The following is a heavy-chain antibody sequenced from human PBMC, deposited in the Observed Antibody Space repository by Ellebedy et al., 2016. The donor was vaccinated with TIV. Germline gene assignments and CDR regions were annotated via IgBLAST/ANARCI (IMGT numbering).Heavy chain of an antibody. V-gene: IGHV3-30*18. D-gene: IGHD5-24*01. CDR2: LLYAGTDE. J-gene: IGHJ4*02. CDR1: GFSLSTYG. CDR3: AKDLGRWLQFFDY. Sequence: GGSLRLSCTASGFSLSTYGVHWVRQAPGKGLEWVAGLLYAGTDEYYADSVKGRFTISRDTSKNTLYLQMNSLRTEDTAVYYCAKDLGRWLQFFDYWGQGILVTVSS.